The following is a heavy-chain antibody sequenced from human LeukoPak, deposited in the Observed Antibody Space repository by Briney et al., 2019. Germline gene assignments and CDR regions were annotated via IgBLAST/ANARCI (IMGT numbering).Heavy chain of an antibody. CDR2: ISGSGGST. J-gene: IGHJ4*02. D-gene: IGHD4-17*01. Sequence: PGGSLRVSCAASGFTFSSYAMSWVRQAPGKGLEWVSAISGSGGSTYYADSVKGRFTISRDNSKNTLYLQMNSLRAEDTAVYYCAKDRWDMTTVTPVDYWGQGTLVTVSS. V-gene: IGHV3-23*01. CDR3: AKDRWDMTTVTPVDY. CDR1: GFTFSSYA.